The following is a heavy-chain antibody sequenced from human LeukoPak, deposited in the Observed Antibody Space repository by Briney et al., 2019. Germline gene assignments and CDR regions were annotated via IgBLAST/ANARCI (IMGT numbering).Heavy chain of an antibody. D-gene: IGHD6-19*01. CDR1: RGSVSSAY. Sequence: PSETLSLTCTVSRGSVSSAYWSWIRQPPGKRLEWIGYMYNSEITNYNPSLKSRVTMSLDMSKNKFSLDRTSVGEADTAVYYCATGHSSGWFDYWGQGSLVIVSS. J-gene: IGHJ4*02. CDR2: MYNSEIT. V-gene: IGHV4-59*02. CDR3: ATGHSSGWFDY.